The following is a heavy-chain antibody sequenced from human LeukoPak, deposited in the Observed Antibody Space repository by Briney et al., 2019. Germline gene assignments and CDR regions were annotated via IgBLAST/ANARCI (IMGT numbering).Heavy chain of an antibody. CDR1: GFTFSSYA. CDR3: ARGPLRGSGYCYYGMDV. Sequence: GGSLRLSCAASGFTFSSYAMHWVRQAPGKGLEYVSAISSNGGSTYYANSVKSRFTISRDNSKNTLYLQMGSLRAEDMAVYYCARGPLRGSGYCYYGMDVWGQGTTVTVSS. D-gene: IGHD3-10*01. CDR2: ISSNGGST. V-gene: IGHV3-64*01. J-gene: IGHJ6*02.